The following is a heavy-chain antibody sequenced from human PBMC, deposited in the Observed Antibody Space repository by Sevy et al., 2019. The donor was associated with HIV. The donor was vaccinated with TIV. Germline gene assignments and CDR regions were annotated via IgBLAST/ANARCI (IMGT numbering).Heavy chain of an antibody. Sequence: GGSLRLSCAASGFTFSSYAMNWVRQAPGKGLEWVSVFSGSGASAYFADSVRGRLTISRDNSKNTLHLQMNSLRAEDTAVYYCARSGRAYYYIDVWGKGTAVTVSS. CDR3: ARSGRAYYYIDV. D-gene: IGHD2-15*01. CDR1: GFTFSSYA. CDR2: FSGSGASA. V-gene: IGHV3-23*01. J-gene: IGHJ6*03.